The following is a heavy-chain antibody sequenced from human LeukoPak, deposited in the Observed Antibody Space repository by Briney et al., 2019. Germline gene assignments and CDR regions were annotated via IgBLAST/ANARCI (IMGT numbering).Heavy chain of an antibody. V-gene: IGHV3-21*01. J-gene: IGHJ4*02. CDR2: ISSSSSYI. CDR1: GFTFSSYS. D-gene: IGHD1-26*01. Sequence: PGGSLRLSCAASGFTFSSYSMNWVRQAPGKGLEWVSSISSSSSYIYYADSVKGRFTISRDNAKNSLYLQMNSLRAEDTAVNYCARAKYPSGSYYFDYWGQGTLVTVSS. CDR3: ARAKYPSGSYYFDY.